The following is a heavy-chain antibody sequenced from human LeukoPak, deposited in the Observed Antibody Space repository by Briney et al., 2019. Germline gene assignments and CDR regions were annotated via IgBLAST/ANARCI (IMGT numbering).Heavy chain of an antibody. Sequence: ASVKVSCKASGYTFTGYYMHWVRQAPGQRLEWMGWINPNSGGTNYAQKFQGRVTMTRDTSISTAYMELSRLRSDDTAVYYCARVGYCSSTSCSPLFDYWGQGTLVTVSS. CDR1: GYTFTGYY. D-gene: IGHD2-2*03. V-gene: IGHV1-2*02. CDR3: ARVGYCSSTSCSPLFDY. J-gene: IGHJ4*02. CDR2: INPNSGGT.